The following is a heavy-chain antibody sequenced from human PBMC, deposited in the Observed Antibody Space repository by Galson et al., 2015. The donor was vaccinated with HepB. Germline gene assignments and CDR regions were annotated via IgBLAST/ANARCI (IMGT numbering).Heavy chain of an antibody. Sequence: SLRLSCAASGFTFRTYGMHWVRQAPGKGLEWVAIIWYDGSNEDYADSVKGRFTISRDNSKNTLYLQMNSLRAEDTAFYYCATMRHDPSGYSSLDSWGQGTLFTVSS. CDR2: IWYDGSNE. CDR1: GFTFRTYG. D-gene: IGHD3-22*01. J-gene: IGHJ4*02. V-gene: IGHV3-33*08. CDR3: ATMRHDPSGYSSLDS.